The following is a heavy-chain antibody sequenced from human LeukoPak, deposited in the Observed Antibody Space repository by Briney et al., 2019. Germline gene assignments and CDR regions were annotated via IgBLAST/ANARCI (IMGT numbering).Heavy chain of an antibody. J-gene: IGHJ3*02. CDR3: ASLSSGSYAFDI. V-gene: IGHV3-7*01. D-gene: IGHD3-22*01. CDR1: GFTFSSYW. CDR2: IKQDGSER. Sequence: PGGSLRLSCAASGFTFSSYWMSWVRQAPGKGLEWVANIKQDGSERYYVDSVKGRFTISRDNAKNSLYLQMDSLRAEDTAVYYCASLSSGSYAFDIWGQGTMVTVSS.